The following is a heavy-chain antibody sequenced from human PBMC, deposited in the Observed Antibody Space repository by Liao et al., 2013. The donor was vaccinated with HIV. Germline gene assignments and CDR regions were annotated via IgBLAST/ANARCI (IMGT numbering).Heavy chain of an antibody. CDR3: ARLSAAFDP. CDR1: GGSISSYY. J-gene: IGHJ5*02. Sequence: QVPLQESGPRLIKPSETLSLSCGVSGGSISSYYWSWIRQAPGKGLECIGYVSYSGRANYSPSLKSRVSISLDTSKNQFSLMLTSVTAADTAVYYCARLSAAFDPWGQGTLVSVS. CDR2: VSYSGRA. V-gene: IGHV4-59*12. D-gene: IGHD2/OR15-2a*01.